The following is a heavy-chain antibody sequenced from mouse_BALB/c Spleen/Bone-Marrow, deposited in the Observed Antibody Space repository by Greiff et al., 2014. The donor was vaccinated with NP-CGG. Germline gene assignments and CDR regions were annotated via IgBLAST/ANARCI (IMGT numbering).Heavy chain of an antibody. V-gene: IGHV5-4*02. CDR1: GLTFSDYY. CDR3: ARSGERYGAMDY. Sequence: EVQGVESGGGLVKPGGSLKLSCAASGLTFSDYYMYWVRQTPEKRLEWVATISDGGGYTYYPDSVWGRFTISRDNAKNNLYLQMSSLKSEDTAMYYCARSGERYGAMDYWGQGTSVTVFS. D-gene: IGHD2-10*02. CDR2: ISDGGGYT. J-gene: IGHJ4*01.